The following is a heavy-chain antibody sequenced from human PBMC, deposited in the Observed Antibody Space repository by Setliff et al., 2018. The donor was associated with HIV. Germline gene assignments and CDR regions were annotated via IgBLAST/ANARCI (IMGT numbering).Heavy chain of an antibody. V-gene: IGHV3-64*03. CDR1: GFTFSNFA. CDR3: VKDSREWDSRDRFDF. CDR2: ISHNGHNT. Sequence: QPGGSLRLSCSASGFTFSNFAMHWFRQAPGKGLEYVSVISHNGHNTYYVDSLKGRFTISRDNSRNTVYLQMSGLRPDDTAMYYCVKDSREWDSRDRFDFWGQGTPVTVSS. D-gene: IGHD1-26*01. J-gene: IGHJ4*02.